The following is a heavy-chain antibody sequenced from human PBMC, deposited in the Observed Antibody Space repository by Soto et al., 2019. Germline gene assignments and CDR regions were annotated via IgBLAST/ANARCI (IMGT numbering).Heavy chain of an antibody. V-gene: IGHV3-33*01. D-gene: IGHD3-9*01. CDR3: VRDRDFYFDY. J-gene: IGHJ4*02. Sequence: QVQLVESGGGVVQPGMSLRLSCATSGFTFTSYGMHWVRQAPGKGLEWVEVIWYDGSKKYYADSVEGRFTISRDTSKNTLCLQMNSLRDEDTAVYYCVRDRDFYFDYWGQGTLVTVSS. CDR1: GFTFTSYG. CDR2: IWYDGSKK.